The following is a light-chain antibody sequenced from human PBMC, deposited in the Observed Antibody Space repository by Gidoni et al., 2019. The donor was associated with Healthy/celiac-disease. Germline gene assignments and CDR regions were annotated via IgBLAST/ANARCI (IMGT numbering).Light chain of an antibody. Sequence: DIQLNQSQTFLSASVGDRVTITCRASQGISSYLAWYQQKPGKAPKLLIYAASTLQSGVPSRFSGSGSGTEFTLTISSLQPEDFATYYCQQLNSYPITFGEGTRLEIK. J-gene: IGKJ5*01. CDR2: AAS. V-gene: IGKV1-9*01. CDR1: QGISSY. CDR3: QQLNSYPIT.